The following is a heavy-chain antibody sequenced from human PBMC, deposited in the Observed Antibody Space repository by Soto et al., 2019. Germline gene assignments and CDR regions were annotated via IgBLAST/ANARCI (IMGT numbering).Heavy chain of an antibody. Sequence: QPGGSLRLSCAASGFTFSSYAMSWVRQAPGKGLEWVSAISGSGGSTYYADSVKGRFTISRDNSKNTLYLQMNSLRAEGTAVYYCAKSVLLWFGKPPWGDAFDIWGQGTMVTVSS. D-gene: IGHD3-10*01. CDR3: AKSVLLWFGKPPWGDAFDI. V-gene: IGHV3-23*01. J-gene: IGHJ3*02. CDR2: ISGSGGST. CDR1: GFTFSSYA.